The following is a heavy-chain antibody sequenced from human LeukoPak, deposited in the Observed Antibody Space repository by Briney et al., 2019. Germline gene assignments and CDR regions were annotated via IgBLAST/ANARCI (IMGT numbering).Heavy chain of an antibody. J-gene: IGHJ5*02. CDR2: IYYSGST. CDR3: ARDFYYYDSSGYPNWFDP. Sequence: PSETLSLTCTVSGGSISSSSYYWGWIRQPPGKGLEWIGSIYYSGSTYYNPSLKSRVTISVDTSKNQFSLKLSSVTAADTAVYYCARDFYYYDSSGYPNWFDPWGQGTLVTVSS. V-gene: IGHV4-39*07. CDR1: GGSISSSSYY. D-gene: IGHD3-22*01.